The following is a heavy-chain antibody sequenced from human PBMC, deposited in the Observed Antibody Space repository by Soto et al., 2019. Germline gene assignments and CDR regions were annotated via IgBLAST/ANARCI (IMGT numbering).Heavy chain of an antibody. D-gene: IGHD3-10*01. V-gene: IGHV1-58*01. J-gene: IGHJ6*02. CDR1: GFTFTSSA. CDR3: AAWLPGEGSGSYYYYGMDV. Sequence: SVKVSCKASGFTFTSSAVQWVRQARGQRLEWIGWIVVGSGNTNYAQKFQERVTITRDMSTSTAYMELSSLRSEDTAVYYCAAWLPGEGSGSYYYYGMDVWGQGTTVTVSS. CDR2: IVVGSGNT.